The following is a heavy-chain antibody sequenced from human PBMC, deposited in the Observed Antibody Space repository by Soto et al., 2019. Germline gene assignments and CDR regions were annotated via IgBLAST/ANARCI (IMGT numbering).Heavy chain of an antibody. CDR2: IYYSGST. D-gene: IGHD6-19*01. V-gene: IGHV4-59*08. Sequence: RILQQTRKGLEWIGYIYYSGSTNYNPSLKSRVTISIDTSKNQFSLKLSSVTAADTAMYYCVSQIYTSGWVVARYFDFWGRGTLVIVSS. CDR3: VSQIYTSGWVVARYFDF. J-gene: IGHJ2*01.